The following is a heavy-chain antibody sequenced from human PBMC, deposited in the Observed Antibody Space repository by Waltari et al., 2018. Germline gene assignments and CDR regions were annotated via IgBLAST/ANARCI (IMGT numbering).Heavy chain of an antibody. J-gene: IGHJ6*03. D-gene: IGHD6-13*01. Sequence: QVQLQESGPGLVKPSQTLSLTCTVSGGSISSGGYYWSWIRQHPGKGLEWIGYIYYSGSTYYNPSLKSRVTISVDTSKNQFSLKLSSVTAADTAVYYCARRIAEGAPYYYYYMDVWGKGTTVTVSS. V-gene: IGHV4-31*03. CDR3: ARRIAEGAPYYYYYMDV. CDR2: IYYSGST. CDR1: GGSISSGGYY.